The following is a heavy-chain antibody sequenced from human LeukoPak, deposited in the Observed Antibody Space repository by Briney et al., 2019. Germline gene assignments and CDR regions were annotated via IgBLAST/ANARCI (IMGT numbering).Heavy chain of an antibody. CDR1: GFTFSSYW. J-gene: IGHJ4*02. CDR3: ARTYDSSGPFGY. CDR2: INSDGSST. Sequence: GGSLRLSCAASGFTFSSYWMHWVRQAPGKGLVWVSRINSDGSSTSYADSVEGRFAISRDNAKNTLYLQMNSLRAEDTAVYYCARTYDSSGPFGYWGQGTLVTVSS. V-gene: IGHV3-74*01. D-gene: IGHD3-22*01.